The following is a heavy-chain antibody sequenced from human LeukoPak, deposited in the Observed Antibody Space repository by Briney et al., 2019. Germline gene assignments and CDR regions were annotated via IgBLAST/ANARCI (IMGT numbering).Heavy chain of an antibody. D-gene: IGHD1-26*01. V-gene: IGHV3-30-3*01. CDR3: ARDRVGATDYFDY. CDR2: ISYVGSNK. Sequence: PGGSLRLSCAASGFTFSSYAMHWVRQAPGKGLEWVAVISYVGSNKYYADSVKGRFTISRDNSKNTLYLQMNSLRAEDTAVYYCARDRVGATDYFDYWGQGTLVTVSS. J-gene: IGHJ4*02. CDR1: GFTFSSYA.